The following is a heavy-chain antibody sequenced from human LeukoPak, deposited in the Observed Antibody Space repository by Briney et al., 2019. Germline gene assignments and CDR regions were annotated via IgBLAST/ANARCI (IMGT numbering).Heavy chain of an antibody. CDR2: IYYSGST. J-gene: IGHJ6*03. V-gene: IGHV4-59*01. CDR3: ARFLSITLVRGGRYYYMDV. Sequence: PSETLSLTCTVSGGSIRGYYWSWIRQPPGKGLEWIEYIYYSGSTDYNPSLKSRVTIAVDSSKNQFSLNLNSVTAADTAVYYCARFLSITLVRGGRYYYMDVWGKGTTVTVSS. CDR1: GGSIRGYY. D-gene: IGHD3-10*01.